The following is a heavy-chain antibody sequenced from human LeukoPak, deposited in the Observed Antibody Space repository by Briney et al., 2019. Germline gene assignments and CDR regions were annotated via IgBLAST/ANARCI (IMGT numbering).Heavy chain of an antibody. Sequence: SETLSLTCTVSGGSISSNTYYWGWIRQPPGKGLEWIGSVYYSGSTYYNPSLKSRVTISIDTSKNQFSLKLSSVTAADTAVYYCARGREMATIWVYYYYYYMDVWGKGTTVTVSS. CDR3: ARGREMATIWVYYYYYYMDV. CDR1: GGSISSNTYY. D-gene: IGHD5-24*01. V-gene: IGHV4-39*07. CDR2: VYYSGST. J-gene: IGHJ6*03.